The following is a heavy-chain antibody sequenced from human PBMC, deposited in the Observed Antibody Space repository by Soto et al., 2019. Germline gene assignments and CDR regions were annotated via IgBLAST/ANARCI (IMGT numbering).Heavy chain of an antibody. CDR2: IYYSGST. CDR1: GGSISSGDYY. J-gene: IGHJ5*02. Sequence: SETLSLTCTVSGGSISSGDYYWSWIRQPPGKGLEWIGYIYYSGSTYYNPSLKSRVTISVDTSKNQFSLKLSSVTAADTAVYYCARYGTPGSSSWRYNWFDPWGQGTLVTVSS. D-gene: IGHD6-13*01. V-gene: IGHV4-30-4*01. CDR3: ARYGTPGSSSWRYNWFDP.